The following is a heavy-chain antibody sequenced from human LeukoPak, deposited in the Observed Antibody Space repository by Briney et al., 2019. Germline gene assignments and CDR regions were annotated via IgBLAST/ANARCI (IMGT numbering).Heavy chain of an antibody. Sequence: GGSLRLSCVASGFIVSNNYMSWVRQAPGKGLEWVSVIYSGGSTYYADSVKGRFTISRDNSKNTRYLQMNSLRAEDAAVYYCASYGDYLLTYMDVWGKGTTVTVSS. J-gene: IGHJ6*03. CDR3: ASYGDYLLTYMDV. D-gene: IGHD4-17*01. V-gene: IGHV3-53*01. CDR2: IYSGGST. CDR1: GFIVSNNY.